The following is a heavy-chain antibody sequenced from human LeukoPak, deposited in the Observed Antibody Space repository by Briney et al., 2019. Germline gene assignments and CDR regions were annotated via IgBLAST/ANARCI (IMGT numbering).Heavy chain of an antibody. D-gene: IGHD3-22*01. Sequence: PGGSLRLSCAASGFTFSIYAMSWIRQPPGKGLEWIGYIYYSGSTYYNPSLRSRVTISVDTSKNQFSLKLSSVTAADTAVYYCARSSEGRYYYDSSGFSYYYYYMDVWGKGTTVTISS. CDR1: GFTFSIYA. J-gene: IGHJ6*03. CDR2: IYYSGST. V-gene: IGHV4-59*01. CDR3: ARSSEGRYYYDSSGFSYYYYYMDV.